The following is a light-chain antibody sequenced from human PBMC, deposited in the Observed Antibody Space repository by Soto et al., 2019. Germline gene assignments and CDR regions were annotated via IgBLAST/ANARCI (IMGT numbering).Light chain of an antibody. V-gene: IGKV1-9*01. J-gene: IGKJ5*01. Sequence: DIQLTQSPSFLSASVGDRVTITCRASQGISNYLAWYQQIPGKAPNLLIFTASTSQSGVPARFSASGSGTEFTLTISGLQPEDFATYYCQPLNSRLSLTFGQGTRLEIK. CDR3: QPLNSRLSLT. CDR2: TAS. CDR1: QGISNY.